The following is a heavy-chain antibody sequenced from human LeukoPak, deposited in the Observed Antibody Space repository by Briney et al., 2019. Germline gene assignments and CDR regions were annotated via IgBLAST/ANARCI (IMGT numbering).Heavy chain of an antibody. Sequence: GGSLRLSCAASGFTFSSYGMHWVRQAPGKGLEWVSSISSSSSYIYYADSVKGRFTISRDNAKNSLYLQMNSLRAEDTAVYYCARGYSSSSADAFDIWGQGTMVTVSS. D-gene: IGHD6-6*01. CDR3: ARGYSSSSADAFDI. CDR2: ISSSSSYI. J-gene: IGHJ3*02. CDR1: GFTFSSYG. V-gene: IGHV3-21*01.